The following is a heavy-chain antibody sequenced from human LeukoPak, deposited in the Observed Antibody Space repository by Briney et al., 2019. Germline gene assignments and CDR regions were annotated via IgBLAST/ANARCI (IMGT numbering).Heavy chain of an antibody. Sequence: GGSLRLSCAASGFTFSSYSMNWVRQAPGKGLEWVSSISSSSSYIYYADSVKGRFTISRDNAKNSLYLQMNSLRAEDTALYYCARSLLHGLLNAFDIWGQGTMVTVSS. V-gene: IGHV3-21*04. CDR2: ISSSSSYI. CDR1: GFTFSSYS. J-gene: IGHJ3*02. CDR3: ARSLLHGLLNAFDI. D-gene: IGHD1-26*01.